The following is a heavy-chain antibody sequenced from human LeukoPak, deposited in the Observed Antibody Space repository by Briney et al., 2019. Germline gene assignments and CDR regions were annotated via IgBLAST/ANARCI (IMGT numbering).Heavy chain of an antibody. D-gene: IGHD3-22*01. CDR1: GGSISNSNFY. CDR2: ISYSGST. J-gene: IGHJ4*02. CDR3: ARNPFFDSGGYYYDFDY. Sequence: SETLSLTCAVSGGSISNSNFYWGWIRQTPEKGLEWIGSISYSGSTYYNPSLKSRVTISLDTSKNQFSLKLSSVTAADTAIYYCARNPFFDSGGYYYDFDYWGQGTLVTVSS. V-gene: IGHV4-39*01.